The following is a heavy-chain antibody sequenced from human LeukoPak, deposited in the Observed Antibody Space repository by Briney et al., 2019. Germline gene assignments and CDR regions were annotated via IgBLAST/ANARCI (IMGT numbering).Heavy chain of an antibody. CDR3: ARPPVYDSVKIEDY. D-gene: IGHD3-22*01. CDR2: IDPNSGDT. J-gene: IGHJ4*02. V-gene: IGHV1-2*02. CDR1: GYTFTGYY. Sequence: ASVKVSCKASGYTFTGYYVHWIRQAPGQGLEWMGWIDPNSGDTNYAQKFQGRVSMTRDTSISTAYMDLSRLRSDDTAVYYCARPPVYDSVKIEDYWGQGTLVTVSS.